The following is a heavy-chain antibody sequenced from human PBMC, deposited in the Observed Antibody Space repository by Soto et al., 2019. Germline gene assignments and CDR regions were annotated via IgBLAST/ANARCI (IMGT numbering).Heavy chain of an antibody. CDR1: GAPISGGDYH. J-gene: IGHJ2*01. D-gene: IGHD5-18*01. V-gene: IGHV4-30-4*01. CDR3: ARGSAAKRYFDL. CDR2: IFPSGAT. Sequence: QVQLQESGPGLVKPSQTLSLMCTVSGAPISGGDYHWNWIRQAPGKGLAWIGYIFPSGATHYNSSLGSRISMSVGTSKSHFSLKLTSVTAADTAVYFCARGSAAKRYFDLWGRGTLVTVSS.